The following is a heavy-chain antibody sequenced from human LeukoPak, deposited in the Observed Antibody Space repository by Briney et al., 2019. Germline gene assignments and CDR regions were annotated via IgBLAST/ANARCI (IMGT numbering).Heavy chain of an antibody. CDR3: VREDNAFNI. CDR2: ISGDETYT. Sequence: GGSLRLSCAASGFTFSSYSMNWVRQAPGEGLMWVSQISGDETYTNYADSVKGRFTISRDNAKNTLYLQMNNLRAEDTAIYYCVREDNAFNIWGQGTLVTVSS. J-gene: IGHJ3*02. V-gene: IGHV3-74*01. CDR1: GFTFSSYS.